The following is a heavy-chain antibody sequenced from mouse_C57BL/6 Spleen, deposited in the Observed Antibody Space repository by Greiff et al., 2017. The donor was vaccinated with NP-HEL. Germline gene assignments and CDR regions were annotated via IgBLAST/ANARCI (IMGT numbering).Heavy chain of an antibody. V-gene: IGHV1-76*01. CDR3: ARERAIYYDYDGDFDY. Sequence: QVQLQQSGAELVRPGASVKLSCKASGYTFTDYYINWVKQRPGQGLEWIARIYPGSGNTYYNEKFKGKATLTAEKSSSTAYMQLSSLTSEDSAVYFCARERAIYYDYDGDFDYWGQGTTLTVSS. CDR2: IYPGSGNT. J-gene: IGHJ2*01. D-gene: IGHD2-4*01. CDR1: GYTFTDYY.